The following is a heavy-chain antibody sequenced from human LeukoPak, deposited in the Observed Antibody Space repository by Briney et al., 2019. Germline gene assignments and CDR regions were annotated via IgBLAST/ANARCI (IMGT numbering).Heavy chain of an antibody. CDR2: IVVGSGNT. CDR1: GFTFTSSA. Sequence: SVKVSCKASGFTFTSSAMQWVRQARGQRLEWIGWIVVGSGNTNYAQKLQERVTITRDMSTSTAYMELSSLRSEDTAVYYCAATNGSGLRFDYWGQGTLVTVSS. V-gene: IGHV1-58*02. J-gene: IGHJ4*02. D-gene: IGHD6-19*01. CDR3: AATNGSGLRFDY.